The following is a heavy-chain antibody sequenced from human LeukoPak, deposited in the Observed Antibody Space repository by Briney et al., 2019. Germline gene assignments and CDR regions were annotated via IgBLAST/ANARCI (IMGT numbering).Heavy chain of an antibody. CDR1: GGSISSYY. CDR2: IYYSGST. Sequence: KPSETLSLTCTVSGGSISSYYWSWIRQPPGKGLEWIGYIYYSGSTNYNPSLKSRVTISVDTSKNQFSLKLSSVTAADTAVYYCAGFGEFLFDYWGQGTLVTVSS. V-gene: IGHV4-59*01. J-gene: IGHJ4*02. D-gene: IGHD3-10*01. CDR3: AGFGEFLFDY.